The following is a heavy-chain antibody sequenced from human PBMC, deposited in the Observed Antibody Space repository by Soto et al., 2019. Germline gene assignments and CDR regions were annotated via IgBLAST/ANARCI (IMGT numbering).Heavy chain of an antibody. CDR2: ISGSGDST. CDR3: AKGVPGIAVAGAGYFQH. J-gene: IGHJ1*01. Sequence: GGSLRLSCAASGFTFSSYAMSWVRQAPGKGLEWVSGISGSGDSTYYADSVKGRFTISRDNSKNTLYLQMNSLRAEDTAVYYCAKGVPGIAVAGAGYFQHWGQGTQVTVSS. V-gene: IGHV3-23*01. CDR1: GFTFSSYA. D-gene: IGHD6-19*01.